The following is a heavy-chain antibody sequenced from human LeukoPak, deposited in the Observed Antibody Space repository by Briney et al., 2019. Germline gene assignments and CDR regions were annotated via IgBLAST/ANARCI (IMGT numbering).Heavy chain of an antibody. J-gene: IGHJ3*02. D-gene: IGHD4-17*01. CDR1: GGSISSYY. CDR2: IYYSGST. Sequence: PSETLSLTCTVSGGSISSYYWSWIRQPPGKGLEWIGYIYYSGSTNYNPSLKSRVTISVDTSKNQFSLKLSSVTAADTAVYYCARHYGYYRAFDIWGQGTMVTVSS. CDR3: ARHYGYYRAFDI. V-gene: IGHV4-59*08.